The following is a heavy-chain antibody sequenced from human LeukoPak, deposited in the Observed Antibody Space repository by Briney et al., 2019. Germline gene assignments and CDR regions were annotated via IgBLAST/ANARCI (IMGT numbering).Heavy chain of an antibody. CDR3: TRVPYGDYWSSDY. Sequence: GGSLRLSCAASGFTFSSYGMHWVRQAPGKGLEWVAVISYDGSNKYYADSVKGRFTISRDNSKNTLYLQMNSLRVEDTAIYYCTRVPYGDYWSSDYWGQGTLVTVSS. J-gene: IGHJ4*02. D-gene: IGHD4-17*01. CDR1: GFTFSSYG. V-gene: IGHV3-30*03. CDR2: ISYDGSNK.